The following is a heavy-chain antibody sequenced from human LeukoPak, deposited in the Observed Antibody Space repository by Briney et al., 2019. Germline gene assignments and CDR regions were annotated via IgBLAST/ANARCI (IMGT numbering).Heavy chain of an antibody. Sequence: GGSLRLSCAGSGFTFTDSAINWVRQAPGKGLEWVSSINNIATHSYYAASVKGRFSISRDDAKNSVYLQMHSLRAEDTAIYYCARDPTRYLRYGYFDYWGQGAQVTVSS. D-gene: IGHD4-17*01. CDR3: ARDPTRYLRYGYFDY. CDR1: GFTFTDSA. J-gene: IGHJ4*02. CDR2: INNIATHS. V-gene: IGHV3-21*01.